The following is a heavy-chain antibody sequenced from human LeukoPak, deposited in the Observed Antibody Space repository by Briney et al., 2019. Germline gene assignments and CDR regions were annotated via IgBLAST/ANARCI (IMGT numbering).Heavy chain of an antibody. CDR3: AGEGEGTEGGIYYMDV. D-gene: IGHD1/OR15-1a*01. CDR2: IIPIFGTA. Sequence: GASVKVSCKASGGTFSSYAISWVRQAPGQGLEWMGGIIPIFGTANYAQKFQGRVTITTDESTSTAYMELSSLRSEDTAVYYCAGEGEGTEGGIYYMDVWGKGTTVTVSS. V-gene: IGHV1-69*05. CDR1: GGTFSSYA. J-gene: IGHJ6*03.